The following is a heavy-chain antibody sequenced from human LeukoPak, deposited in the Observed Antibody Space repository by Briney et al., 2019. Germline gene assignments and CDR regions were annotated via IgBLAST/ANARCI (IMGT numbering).Heavy chain of an antibody. CDR3: AREQRRITMIVVAFGAFDI. Sequence: GGSLRLSCAASGFTFSSCGMHWVRQAPGKGLEWVAFIRYDGSNKYYADSVKGRFTISRDNSKNTLYLQMNSLRAEDTAVYYCAREQRRITMIVVAFGAFDIWGQGTMVTVSS. V-gene: IGHV3-30*02. D-gene: IGHD3-22*01. CDR1: GFTFSSCG. J-gene: IGHJ3*02. CDR2: IRYDGSNK.